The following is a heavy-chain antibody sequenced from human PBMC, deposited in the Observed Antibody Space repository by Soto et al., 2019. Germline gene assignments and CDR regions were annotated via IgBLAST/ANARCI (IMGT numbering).Heavy chain of an antibody. J-gene: IGHJ4*02. CDR2: IYYSGSP. Sequence: SETLSLTCSVSGGSISNGAYYWSWIRQHPGKGLEWIGYIYYSGSPYYNPSLKSRVTISVDTSKNQFSLNLSSVSAADTAVYYCASNREAAYTYGPYYFDYWGQGTLVTVSS. CDR1: GGSISNGAYY. CDR3: ASNREAAYTYGPYYFDY. V-gene: IGHV4-31*03. D-gene: IGHD5-18*01.